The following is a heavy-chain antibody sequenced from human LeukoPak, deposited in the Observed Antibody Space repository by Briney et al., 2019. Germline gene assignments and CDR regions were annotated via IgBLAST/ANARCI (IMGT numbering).Heavy chain of an antibody. V-gene: IGHV1-18*01. D-gene: IGHD6-19*01. CDR2: ISAKNGDT. CDR1: GYTFTTYG. Sequence: ASVKVSCKASGYTFTTYGISWVRQAPGQGLEWMGWISAKNGDTKYAQKFRGRVTMTTDTSTSTAYIELRSLRPDDTAIYYCTRRRYSSGWHLDYWGQGTLVTVSS. CDR3: TRRRYSSGWHLDY. J-gene: IGHJ4*02.